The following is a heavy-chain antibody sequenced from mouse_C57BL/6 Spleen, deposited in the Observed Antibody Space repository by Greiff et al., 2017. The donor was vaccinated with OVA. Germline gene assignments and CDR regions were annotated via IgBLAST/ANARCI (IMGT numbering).Heavy chain of an antibody. J-gene: IGHJ2*01. D-gene: IGHD2-12*01. CDR3: ARGGPYYKDYFDY. CDR1: GYAFSSSW. CDR2: IYPGDGDT. V-gene: IGHV1-82*01. Sequence: QVQLKESGPELVKPGASVKISCKASGYAFSSSWMNWVKQRPGKGLEWIGRIYPGDGDTNYNGKFKGKATLTADKSSSTAYMQLSSLTSEDSAVYFCARGGPYYKDYFDYWGQGTTLTVSS.